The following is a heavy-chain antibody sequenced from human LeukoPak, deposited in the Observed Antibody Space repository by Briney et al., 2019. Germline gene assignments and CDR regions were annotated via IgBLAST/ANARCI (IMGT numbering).Heavy chain of an antibody. CDR2: ISANGGST. V-gene: IGHV3-64D*08. D-gene: IGHD3-16*01. J-gene: IGHJ4*02. CDR1: GFTFSGYP. Sequence: GGSLRLSCSASGFTFSGYPMHWVRQAPGKGLQYLSAISANGGSTYYADSVKGRFTISRDNSKNTLYLQMSSLRLEDTAVYYCVKEPGGVRVFDSWGQGTLVTVSS. CDR3: VKEPGGVRVFDS.